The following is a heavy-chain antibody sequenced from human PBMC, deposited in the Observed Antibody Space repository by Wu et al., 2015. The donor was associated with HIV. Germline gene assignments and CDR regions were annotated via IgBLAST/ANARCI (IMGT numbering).Heavy chain of an antibody. J-gene: IGHJ4*02. Sequence: QVQLRQPGPGLVKPSETLSLTCTVTGGSISGHYWSWIRQPPGRGLEWIGYIYYSGSTDYNPTLKSRVTISVDTSKNQFSLELNSVTAADTAVYYCARGDYSHFDYWGQGSLVTVSS. CDR2: IYYSGST. CDR3: ARGDYSHFDY. D-gene: IGHD5-12*01. V-gene: IGHV4-59*11. CDR1: GGSISGHY.